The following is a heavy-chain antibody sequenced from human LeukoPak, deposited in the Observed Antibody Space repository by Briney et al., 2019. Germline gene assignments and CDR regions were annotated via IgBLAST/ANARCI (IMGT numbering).Heavy chain of an antibody. CDR1: GYTFTGYY. CDR2: INPNSGGT. Sequence: RASVKVSCKASGYTFTGYYIHWVRQAPGQGLEWMGWINPNSGGTNYAQKFQGRVTMTRDTSISTAYMELSRLRSDDTAVYYCARMFGGNSGYWGQGTLVTVSS. V-gene: IGHV1-2*02. D-gene: IGHD3-10*02. CDR3: ARMFGGNSGY. J-gene: IGHJ4*02.